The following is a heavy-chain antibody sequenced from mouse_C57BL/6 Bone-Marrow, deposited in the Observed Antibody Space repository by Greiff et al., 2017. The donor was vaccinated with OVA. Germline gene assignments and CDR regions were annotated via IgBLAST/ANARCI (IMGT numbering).Heavy chain of an antibody. CDR3: TRKKDDYDGAWFAY. CDR1: GYTFTSYW. CDR2: ISPGNSDT. Sequence: EVQLQQSGTVLARPGASVQMSCKTSGYTFTSYWMHWVKQRPGQGLEWIGAISPGNSDTSYNQKFKGKAKLTAVTSASTAYMELSSLTNEDSAVYYCTRKKDDYDGAWFAYWGQGTLVTVGA. J-gene: IGHJ3*01. D-gene: IGHD2-4*01. V-gene: IGHV1-5*01.